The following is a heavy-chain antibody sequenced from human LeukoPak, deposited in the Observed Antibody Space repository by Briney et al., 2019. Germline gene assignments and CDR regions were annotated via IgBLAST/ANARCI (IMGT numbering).Heavy chain of an antibody. CDR3: ARDPISYYYYMDV. V-gene: IGHV3-48*01. D-gene: IGHD3-16*01. J-gene: IGHJ6*03. Sequence: ASLRLSCGASGFTFCRFAINWVGQAPGNGLASVSYISSSGSIIYYADSMKGRFNVSRDNAKNSLYLQINSLSAEDTAVYYCARDPISYYYYMDVWGKGTSVFVSS. CDR2: ISSSGSII. CDR1: GFTFCRFA.